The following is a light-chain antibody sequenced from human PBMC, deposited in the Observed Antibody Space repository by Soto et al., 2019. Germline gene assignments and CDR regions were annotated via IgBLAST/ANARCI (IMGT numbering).Light chain of an antibody. J-gene: IGLJ1*01. V-gene: IGLV2-8*01. CDR3: CSYAGTNNYV. CDR1: SSDVGGYNS. CDR2: DVS. Sequence: QSALTQPPSASGSPGQSVTISCTGTSSDVGGYNSVSWYQQHPGKAPKLMIYDVSTRPSGVPDRFSGSKSGNTASLTVSGLQAEDEADYYCCSYAGTNNYVFGTATKLTVL.